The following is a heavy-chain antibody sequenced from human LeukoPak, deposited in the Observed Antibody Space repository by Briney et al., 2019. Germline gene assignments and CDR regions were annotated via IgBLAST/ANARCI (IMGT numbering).Heavy chain of an antibody. V-gene: IGHV1-69*04. Sequence: ASVKVSCKASGGSFSSYAISWVRQAPGQGLEWMGSLVPILGIANYAQKFQGRVTLTADKSTSTAYMELSSLRYEDTAVYYCARDFRVGAAAAFYFDYWAQGTLVTVSS. CDR2: LVPILGIA. CDR3: ARDFRVGAAAAFYFDY. J-gene: IGHJ4*02. D-gene: IGHD1-26*01. CDR1: GGSFSSYA.